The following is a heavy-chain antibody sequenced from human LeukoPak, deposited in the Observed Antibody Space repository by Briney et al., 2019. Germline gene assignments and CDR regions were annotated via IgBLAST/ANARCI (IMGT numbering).Heavy chain of an antibody. J-gene: IGHJ4*02. CDR2: GWMGWINPHSGGT. CDR3: TRETSSRYFDY. V-gene: IGHV1-2*04. CDR1: GYTFIAYN. Sequence: ASVKVSCKASGYTFIAYNVYWVRQAPGQGLEWMGWMGWINPHSGGTNYTQNFQGWVTMTRDTSVSSAYMDLTRLRSGDAAVYYCTRETSSRYFDYWGQGTLVTVSS.